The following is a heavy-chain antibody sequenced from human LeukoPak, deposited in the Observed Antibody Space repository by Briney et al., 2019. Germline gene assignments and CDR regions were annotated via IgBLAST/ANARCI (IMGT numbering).Heavy chain of an antibody. J-gene: IGHJ5*02. CDR2: MNPNSGNT. CDR3: ARGGTVRPRHNRFDP. V-gene: IGHV1-8*03. CDR1: GYTFTSYD. D-gene: IGHD4-11*01. Sequence: ASVKVSCKASGYTFTSYDINWVRQATGQGLEWMGWMNPNSGNTGYAQKFQGRVTITRNTSISTAYMELSSLRSEDTAVYYCARGGTVRPRHNRFDPWGQGTLVTVSS.